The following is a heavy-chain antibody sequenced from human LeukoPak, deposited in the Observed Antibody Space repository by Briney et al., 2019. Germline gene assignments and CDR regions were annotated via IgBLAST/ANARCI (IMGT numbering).Heavy chain of an antibody. CDR2: ISWNSGSI. CDR3: AKTMVRGVMAPFDY. Sequence: GGSLRLSCAASGFTFDDYAMHWVRQAPGKGLEWVSGISWNSGSIGYADSVKGRFTISRDNAKNPLYLQMNSLRAEDTALYYCAKTMVRGVMAPFDYWGQGTLVTVSS. J-gene: IGHJ4*02. CDR1: GFTFDDYA. D-gene: IGHD3-10*01. V-gene: IGHV3-9*01.